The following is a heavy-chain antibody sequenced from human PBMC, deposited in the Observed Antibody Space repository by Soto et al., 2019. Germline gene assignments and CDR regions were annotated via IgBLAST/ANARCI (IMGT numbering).Heavy chain of an antibody. CDR3: ARDPLQRKLTYGMDV. CDR2: ISSSSSTI. J-gene: IGHJ6*02. V-gene: IGHV3-48*02. Sequence: EVQLVESGGGLVQPGGSLRLSCAASGFTFSSYSMNWVRQAPGKGLEWVSYISSSSSTIYYADSVKGRFTISRDNAKNSLYRQMNSLRDEDTAVYYCARDPLQRKLTYGMDVWGQGTTVTVS. D-gene: IGHD1-7*01. CDR1: GFTFSSYS.